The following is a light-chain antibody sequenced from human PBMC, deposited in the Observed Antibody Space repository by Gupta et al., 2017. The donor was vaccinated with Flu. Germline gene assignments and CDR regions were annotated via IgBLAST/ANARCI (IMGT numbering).Light chain of an antibody. CDR3: SSYTSSTTLPGV. CDR2: DVS. Sequence: QSALAQPASVSRTPGQSLTISCTGTSSDVGGYNYVSWYQPNPGTPPKLMLYDVSNPPSGVSNRFSGSKSGTTASLTLSRLQAEDEAEDDCSSYTSSTTLPGVFGGGTKLTVL. V-gene: IGLV2-14*01. J-gene: IGLJ2*01. CDR1: SSDVGGYNY.